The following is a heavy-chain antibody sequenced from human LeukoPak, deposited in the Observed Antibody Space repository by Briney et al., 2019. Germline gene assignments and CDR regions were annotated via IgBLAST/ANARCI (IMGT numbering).Heavy chain of an antibody. CDR1: GGSISSYY. J-gene: IGHJ4*02. Sequence: PSETLSLTCTVSGGSISSYYWSWIRQPPGKGLEWIGSIYYSGSTYYNPSLKSRVTISVDTSKNQFSLKLSSVTAADTAVYYCARGGSSSWYGGGFDYWGQGTLVTVSS. D-gene: IGHD6-13*01. CDR3: ARGGSSSWYGGGFDY. V-gene: IGHV4-59*01. CDR2: IYYSGST.